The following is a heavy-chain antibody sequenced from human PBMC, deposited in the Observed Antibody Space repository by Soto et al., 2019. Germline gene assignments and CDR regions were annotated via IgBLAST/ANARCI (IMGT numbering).Heavy chain of an antibody. CDR3: ARGSTVTAYYYYYGMDV. D-gene: IGHD4-17*01. CDR2: IYYSGST. Sequence: SETLSLTCTVSGGSISSGDYYWSWIRQPPGKGLEWIGYIYYSGSTYYNPSLKSQVTISVDTSKNQFSLKLSSVTAADTAVYYCARGSTVTAYYYYYGMDVWGQGTTVTVSS. CDR1: GGSISSGDYY. V-gene: IGHV4-30-4*01. J-gene: IGHJ6*02.